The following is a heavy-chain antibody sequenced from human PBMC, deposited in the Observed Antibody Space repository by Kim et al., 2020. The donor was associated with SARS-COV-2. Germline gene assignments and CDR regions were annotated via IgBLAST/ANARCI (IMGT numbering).Heavy chain of an antibody. D-gene: IGHD3-22*01. Sequence: GGVLRLSCAASGFTFSSYSMTWVRQAPGKGLEWVSYINGNSAIIHYADSVKGRFTISRDNAKNSLFLQMNSLRADDTALYYCVRAGHYDSSGYLRDFDYWGQGTMVTVSS. J-gene: IGHJ4*02. CDR1: GFTFSSYS. V-gene: IGHV3-48*04. CDR3: VRAGHYDSSGYLRDFDY. CDR2: INGNSAII.